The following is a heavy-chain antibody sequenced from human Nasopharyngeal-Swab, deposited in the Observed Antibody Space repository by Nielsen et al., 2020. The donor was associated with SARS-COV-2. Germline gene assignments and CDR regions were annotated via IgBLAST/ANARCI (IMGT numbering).Heavy chain of an antibody. D-gene: IGHD6-13*01. Sequence: LRLSCTVSGGSISSGGYYWSWIRQHPGKGLEWIGYIYYSGSTYYNPSLKSRVTISVDTSKNQFSLKLSSVTAADTPVYYCASLPRIAAAGTGNDYWGQGTLVTVSS. CDR1: GGSISSGGYY. CDR3: ASLPRIAAAGTGNDY. J-gene: IGHJ4*02. CDR2: IYYSGST. V-gene: IGHV4-31*03.